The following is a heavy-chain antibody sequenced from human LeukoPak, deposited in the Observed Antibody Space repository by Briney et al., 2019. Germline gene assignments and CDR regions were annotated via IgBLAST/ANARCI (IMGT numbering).Heavy chain of an antibody. V-gene: IGHV1-18*01. D-gene: IGHD6-19*01. Sequence: GASVKVSCKASGYSFVGYGITWVRQAPGQGLEWMGWFNPENGNTNYAQKFQGRVTMTEDTSTDTAYMELSSLRSEDTAVYYCATDHHIAVAEKRAFDIWGQGTMVTVSS. J-gene: IGHJ3*02. CDR1: GYSFVGYG. CDR2: FNPENGNT. CDR3: ATDHHIAVAEKRAFDI.